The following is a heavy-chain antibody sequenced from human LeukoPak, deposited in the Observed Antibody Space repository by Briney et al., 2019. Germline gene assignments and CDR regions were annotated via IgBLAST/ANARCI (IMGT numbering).Heavy chain of an antibody. CDR1: GYSFTDYY. CDR3: ARADRLHGGPYLIGP. V-gene: IGHV1-2*02. J-gene: IGHJ5*02. CDR2: INPNSGGT. Sequence: GASVKVSCKTSGYSFTDYYMRWVRQAPGQGLESMGWINPNSGGTSSAQKFQGRVTMTRDTSITTVYMEVSWLTSDDTAIYYCARADRLHGGPYLIGPWGQGTLVTVSS. D-gene: IGHD6-6*01.